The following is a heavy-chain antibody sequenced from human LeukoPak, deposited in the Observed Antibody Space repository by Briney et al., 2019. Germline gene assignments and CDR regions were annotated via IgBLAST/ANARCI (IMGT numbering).Heavy chain of an antibody. Sequence: GESLKISCQGSGYSYTSYWIGWVRQMPGKGLEWMGIIYPGDSDTRYSPSFQGQVTISADKSISTAYLQWSSLKASDTAIYYCAKDIYCGGDCYIRAGDSWGQGTLVTVSS. J-gene: IGHJ4*02. CDR3: AKDIYCGGDCYIRAGDS. CDR2: IYPGDSDT. D-gene: IGHD2-21*02. V-gene: IGHV5-51*01. CDR1: GYSYTSYW.